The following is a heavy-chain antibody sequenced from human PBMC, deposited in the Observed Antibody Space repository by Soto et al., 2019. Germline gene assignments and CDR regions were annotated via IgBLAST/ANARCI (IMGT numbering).Heavy chain of an antibody. CDR1: GFTFSSYG. CDR2: ISYDGSNK. D-gene: IGHD2-15*01. CDR3: AKDLKFYSYYYYGMDV. J-gene: IGHJ6*02. V-gene: IGHV3-30*18. Sequence: QVQLVESGGGVVQPGMSLRLSCAASGFTFSSYGMHWVCQAPGKGLEWVAVISYDGSNKYYADSVKGRFTISRDNSKNTLYLQMNSLRGEDTAVYYCAKDLKFYSYYYYGMDVWGQGTTVTVSS.